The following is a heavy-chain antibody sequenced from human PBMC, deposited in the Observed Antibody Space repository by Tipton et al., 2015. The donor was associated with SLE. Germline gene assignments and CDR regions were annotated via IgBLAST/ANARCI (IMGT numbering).Heavy chain of an antibody. D-gene: IGHD3-16*01. CDR2: INPNSGGT. Sequence: QVQLVQSGPEVKKPGASVKVSCKASGYTFTGYYMHWVRQAPGQGLEWMGRINPNSGGTDYAQKFQGRVTMTRDTSISTAYMELSRLRSDDTAVYYCASKARAWGDYYYYMDVWGKGTTVTVSS. CDR1: GYTFTGYY. J-gene: IGHJ6*03. V-gene: IGHV1-2*06. CDR3: ASKARAWGDYYYYMDV.